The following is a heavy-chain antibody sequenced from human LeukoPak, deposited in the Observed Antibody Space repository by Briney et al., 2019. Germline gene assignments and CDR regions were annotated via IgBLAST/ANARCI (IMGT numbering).Heavy chain of an antibody. V-gene: IGHV3-30-3*01. J-gene: IGHJ4*02. CDR1: GFTFSNYA. CDR3: ASDGGDSRSKVIYYFDY. CDR2: ISYDGSNK. Sequence: GGSLRLSCAAAGFTFSNYAMHWVRQAPGKGLEWVTVISYDGSNKYYADSVKGRFTISRDNSKNTLYLQMNSLRAEDTAVYYCASDGGDSRSKVIYYFDYWGQGTLVTVSS. D-gene: IGHD2-21*02.